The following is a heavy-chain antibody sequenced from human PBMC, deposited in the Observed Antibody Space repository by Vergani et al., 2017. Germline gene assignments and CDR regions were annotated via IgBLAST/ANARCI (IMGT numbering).Heavy chain of an antibody. V-gene: IGHV4-34*01. CDR3: ARVPLRIAAAGKPYYYYYYMDV. CDR2: INHSGST. CDR1: GGSFSGYY. D-gene: IGHD6-13*01. J-gene: IGHJ6*03. Sequence: QVQLQQWGAGLLKPSETLSLTCAVYGGSFSGYYWSWIRQPPGKGLEWIGEINHSGSTNYNPSLNSRVTISVDTSKNQFSLKLSSVTAADTAVYYCARVPLRIAAAGKPYYYYYYMDVWGKGTTVTVSS.